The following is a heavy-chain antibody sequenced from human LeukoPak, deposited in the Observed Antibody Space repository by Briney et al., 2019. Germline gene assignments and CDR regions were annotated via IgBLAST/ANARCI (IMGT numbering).Heavy chain of an antibody. J-gene: IGHJ3*02. V-gene: IGHV4-38-2*01. D-gene: IGHD3-3*01. CDR3: ARPLEWLLLGRGAFDI. CDR2: IYHSGST. CDR1: GYAISSGYY. Sequence: SETLSLTCAVSGYAISSGYYWGWIRQPPGKGLEWIGSIYHSGSTYYNPSLKSRVTISVDTSKNQSSLKLSSVTAADTAVYYCARPLEWLLLGRGAFDIWGQGTMVTVSS.